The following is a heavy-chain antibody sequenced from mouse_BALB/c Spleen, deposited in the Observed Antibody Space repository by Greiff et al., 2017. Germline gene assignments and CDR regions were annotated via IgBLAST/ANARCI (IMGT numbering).Heavy chain of an antibody. V-gene: IGHV6-6*02. J-gene: IGHJ1*01. CDR3: TPIYYGNWYFDV. CDR2: IRLKSNNYAT. CDR1: GFTFSNYW. Sequence: EVMLVESGGGLVQPGGSMKLSCVASGFTFSNYWMNWVRQSPEKGLEWVAEIRLKSNNYATHYAESVKGRFTISRDDSKSSVYLQMNNLRAEDTGIYYCTPIYYGNWYFDVWGAGTTVTVSS. D-gene: IGHD2-1*01.